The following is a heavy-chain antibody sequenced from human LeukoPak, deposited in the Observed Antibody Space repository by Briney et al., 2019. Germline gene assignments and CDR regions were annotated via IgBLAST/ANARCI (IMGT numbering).Heavy chain of an antibody. J-gene: IGHJ4*02. V-gene: IGHV4-4*09. Sequence: SETLSLTCTVSDGSISNSYWNWVRQPPGKGLEWLGYIHSSGSTNYSPSLKSRITLSIDTSKNQFSLRLTSVTAADTAVYYCAYSYDGKVVPFDCWGQGSLVTVSS. CDR1: DGSISNSY. CDR2: IHSSGST. D-gene: IGHD4-23*01. CDR3: AYSYDGKVVPFDC.